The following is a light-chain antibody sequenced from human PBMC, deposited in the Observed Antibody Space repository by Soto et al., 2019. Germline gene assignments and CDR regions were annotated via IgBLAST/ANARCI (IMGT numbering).Light chain of an antibody. Sequence: QSALTQPASVSGSPGQSITISCTGTSSDIGYYDYVSWYQQHPGKAPKLMIYEVITRPSGVSNRFSGSKSGNTASLTISGLQAEDEADYYCSSYTTTSTVVFGGGTQLTVL. J-gene: IGLJ2*01. V-gene: IGLV2-14*01. CDR1: SSDIGYYDY. CDR3: SSYTTTSTVV. CDR2: EVI.